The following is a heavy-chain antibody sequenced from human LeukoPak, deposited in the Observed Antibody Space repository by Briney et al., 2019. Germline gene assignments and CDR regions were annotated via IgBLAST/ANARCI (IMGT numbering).Heavy chain of an antibody. D-gene: IGHD3-22*01. CDR2: ISSSGSTI. Sequence: GGSLRLSCAASGFTFSDYYMSWIRQAPGKGLEWVSSISSSGSTIYYADSVKGRFTISRDNAKNSLYLQMNSLRAEDTAVYYCARMDYYDSSGYLLDYWGQGTLVTVSS. J-gene: IGHJ4*02. CDR3: ARMDYYDSSGYLLDY. V-gene: IGHV3-11*04. CDR1: GFTFSDYY.